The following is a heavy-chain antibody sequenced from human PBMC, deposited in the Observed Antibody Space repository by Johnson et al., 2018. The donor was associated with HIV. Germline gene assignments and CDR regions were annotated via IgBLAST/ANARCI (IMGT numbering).Heavy chain of an antibody. Sequence: QVQLVESGGGLVKPGGSLRLSCAASGFTFSSYGMHWVRQAPGKGLEWVAVISYDGSNKYYTDSLKGRFTISRDNAKNSLYLQMNSLRAEDTAVYYCAREATGTTNAFYMWGQGTMVTVSS. J-gene: IGHJ3*02. CDR2: ISYDGSNK. V-gene: IGHV3-30*03. CDR1: GFTFSSYG. CDR3: AREATGTTNAFYM. D-gene: IGHD1-7*01.